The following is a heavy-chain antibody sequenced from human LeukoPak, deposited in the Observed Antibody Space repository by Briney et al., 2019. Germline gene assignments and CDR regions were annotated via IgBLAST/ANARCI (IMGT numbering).Heavy chain of an antibody. D-gene: IGHD3-22*01. CDR3: AKDLYDSSGSRYDY. Sequence: HPGGSLGLSCAASGFTFSNYAMSWVRQAPGKGLEWVSAMSAGGSSTWYADSVKGRLTISRDNSKNTLFLQMNSLRAEDTAVYYCAKDLYDSSGSRYDYWGQGTLVTVSS. V-gene: IGHV3-23*01. CDR2: MSAGGSST. J-gene: IGHJ4*02. CDR1: GFTFSNYA.